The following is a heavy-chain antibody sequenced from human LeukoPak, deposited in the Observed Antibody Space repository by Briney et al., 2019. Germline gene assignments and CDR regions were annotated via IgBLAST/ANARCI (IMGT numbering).Heavy chain of an antibody. J-gene: IGHJ6*02. V-gene: IGHV1-18*01. Sequence: ASLTVSCKASGYTFTSYGIIWVGQAPGQGLEGMGWVSAYNGNTNQAQKPQGRDATTTDTSTRTVDMELRSLRSDDTAVYYCARDRRWRRDSKTPYYYYGMDVWGQETTVVVS. CDR1: GYTFTSYG. D-gene: IGHD5-24*01. CDR3: ARDRRWRRDSKTPYYYYGMDV. CDR2: VSAYNGNT.